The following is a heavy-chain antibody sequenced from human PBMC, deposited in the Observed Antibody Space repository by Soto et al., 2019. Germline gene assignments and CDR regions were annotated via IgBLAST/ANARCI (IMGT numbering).Heavy chain of an antibody. J-gene: IGHJ6*02. CDR1: GFTFSDYY. Sequence: GGSLRLSCAASGFTFSDYYMSWIRQAPGKGLEWVSYISSSSSYTNYADSVKGRFTISRDNAKNSLYLQMNSLRAEDTAVYYCARDRLQVVVPAARYYYYGMDVWGQGTTVTVSS. CDR2: ISSSSSYT. V-gene: IGHV3-11*06. D-gene: IGHD2-2*01. CDR3: ARDRLQVVVPAARYYYYGMDV.